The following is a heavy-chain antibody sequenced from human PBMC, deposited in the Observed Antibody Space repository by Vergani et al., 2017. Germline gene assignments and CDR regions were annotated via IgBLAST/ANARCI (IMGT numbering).Heavy chain of an antibody. CDR3: GVIMVRSPRPDNWFDS. V-gene: IGHV4-38-2*02. J-gene: IGHJ5*01. CDR2: MFHTGEA. Sequence: QIQLQESGPGLVKPSETLSLTCSVSGYSISRGFSWAWLRQTPEKGLEWIGGMFHTGEASNSPSHQSRVAFSMDTSKNQFSLQLTSVTAADTAVYFCGVIMVRSPRPDNWFDSWGRGTLVTVSS. D-gene: IGHD3-10*01. CDR1: GYSISRGFS.